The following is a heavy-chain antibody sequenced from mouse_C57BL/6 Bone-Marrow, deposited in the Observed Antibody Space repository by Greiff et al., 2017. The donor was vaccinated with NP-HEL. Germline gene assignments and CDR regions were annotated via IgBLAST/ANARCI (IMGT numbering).Heavy chain of an antibody. Sequence: QVQLQQPGAELVRPGSSVKLSCKASGYTFTSYWMDWVKQRPGQGLEWIGNIYPSDSETHYNQKFKDKATLTVDKSSSTAYMQLSSLTSEDSAVYYCARFGVSYDYDGTICYAMDYWGQGTSGTVSS. CDR1: GYTFTSYW. V-gene: IGHV1-61*01. J-gene: IGHJ4*01. CDR2: IYPSDSET. CDR3: ARFGVSYDYDGTICYAMDY. D-gene: IGHD2-4*01.